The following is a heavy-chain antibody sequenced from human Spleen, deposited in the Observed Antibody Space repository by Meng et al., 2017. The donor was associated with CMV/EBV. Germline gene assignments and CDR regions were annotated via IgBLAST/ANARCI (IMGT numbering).Heavy chain of an antibody. CDR3: ARDRGATALDY. CDR2: ISSSSSYI. J-gene: IGHJ4*02. CDR1: GVTFSSYS. V-gene: IGHV3-21*01. D-gene: IGHD1-26*01. Sequence: EVQLVESGGGLAKPGWSLRLSCAASGVTFSSYSMNWVRQAPGKGLEWVSSISSSSSYIYYADSVKGRFTISRDNAKNSLYLQMNSLRAEDTAVYYCARDRGATALDYWGQGTLVTVSS.